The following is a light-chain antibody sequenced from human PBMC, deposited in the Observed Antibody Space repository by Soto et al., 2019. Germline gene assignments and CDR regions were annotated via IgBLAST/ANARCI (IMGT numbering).Light chain of an antibody. CDR1: NSNIGSTT. V-gene: IGLV1-44*01. J-gene: IGLJ1*01. CDR3: AAWDDSLNGRV. CDR2: YDN. Sequence: QSVLTQPPSASGTPGQRVTISCSGSNSNIGSTTVNWYQQLPGTAPKLLIYYDNLRPSGVPDRISGSKSGTSASLAISELQSDDEADYYCAAWDDSLNGRVFGTGTKVTVL.